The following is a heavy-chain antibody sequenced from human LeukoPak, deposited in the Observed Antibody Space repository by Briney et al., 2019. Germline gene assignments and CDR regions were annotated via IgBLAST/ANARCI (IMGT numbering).Heavy chain of an antibody. Sequence: GASVKVSCKPSRYSFISSGITWVRQAPRQGLEWMGWISANNGHTEYAQNLEGRVSMTTETSTSTAYMELTSLRSDDTGVYYCARDFGYGYGPVDYWGQGTLVTVSS. CDR2: ISANNGHT. CDR1: RYSFISSG. V-gene: IGHV1-18*01. CDR3: ARDFGYGYGPVDY. J-gene: IGHJ4*02. D-gene: IGHD5-18*01.